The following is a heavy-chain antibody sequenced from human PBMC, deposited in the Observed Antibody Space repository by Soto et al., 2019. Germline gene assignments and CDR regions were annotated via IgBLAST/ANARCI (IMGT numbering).Heavy chain of an antibody. CDR2: IYWDDSK. V-gene: IGHV2-5*02. CDR3: AKKGGGDYILGY. D-gene: IGHD4-17*01. J-gene: IGHJ4*02. CDR1: GFSLSTNGVG. Sequence: QITLKESGPTLVKPTQTLTLTCTVSGFSLSTNGVGVGWIRQPPGKALEWLALIYWDDSKEYSPSLNSRLTITKDTSRNLVVLTMTNMDPVDAATYYCAKKGGGDYILGYWGQGTLVTVSS.